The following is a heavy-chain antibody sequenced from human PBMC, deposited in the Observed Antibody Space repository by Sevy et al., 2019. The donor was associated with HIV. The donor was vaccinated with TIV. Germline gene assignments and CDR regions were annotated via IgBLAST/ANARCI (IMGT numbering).Heavy chain of an antibody. J-gene: IGHJ4*02. CDR1: GYTFTSYD. Sequence: ASVKVSCKASGYTFTSYDINWVRQATGQGLEWMGWMNPNSGNTGYAQKFQGRVTMTRNTSISTAYMELRNLRSEDTAMYYCARAGSGWYDHYFDPWGQGTRVTVSS. CDR3: ARAGSGWYDHYFDP. CDR2: MNPNSGNT. D-gene: IGHD6-19*01. V-gene: IGHV1-8*01.